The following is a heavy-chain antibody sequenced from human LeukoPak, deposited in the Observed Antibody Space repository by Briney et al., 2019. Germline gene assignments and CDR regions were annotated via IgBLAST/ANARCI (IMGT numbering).Heavy chain of an antibody. CDR1: GYTFTSYD. Sequence: ASVKVSCKASGYTFTSYDINWVRQATGLGLEWMGWMNPNSGNTGYAQKFQGRVTMTRNTSISTAYMELSSLRSEDTAVYYCARADLWFGDRYYYYYYGMDVWGQGTTVTVSS. CDR2: MNPNSGNT. V-gene: IGHV1-8*01. CDR3: ARADLWFGDRYYYYYYGMDV. D-gene: IGHD3-10*01. J-gene: IGHJ6*02.